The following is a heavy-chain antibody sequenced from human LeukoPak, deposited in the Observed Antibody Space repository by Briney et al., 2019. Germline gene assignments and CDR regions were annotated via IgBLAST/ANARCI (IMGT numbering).Heavy chain of an antibody. V-gene: IGHV1-2*02. CDR3: ARWPVTGDDAFDI. D-gene: IGHD7-27*01. CDR2: INPNSGST. Sequence: ASVKVSCKASAYTFTGYYIHWVRQAPGQGLEWMGWINPNSGSTKYAQRFQGRVTMTRDTSISTAYMGLSRLTSDDTAVYYCARWPVTGDDAFDIWGQGTMVTVSS. CDR1: AYTFTGYY. J-gene: IGHJ3*02.